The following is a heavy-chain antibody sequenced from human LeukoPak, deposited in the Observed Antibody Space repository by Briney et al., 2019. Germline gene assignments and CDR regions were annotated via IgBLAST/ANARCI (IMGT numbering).Heavy chain of an antibody. CDR1: GFTFSSYS. Sequence: GGSLGLSCAASGFTFSSYSMNWVRQAPGKGLEWVSYISSSSSTIYYADSVKGRFTISRDNAKNSLYLQMNSLRDEDTAVYYCARDFSSRGLVNYFDYWGQGTLVTVSS. V-gene: IGHV3-48*02. CDR3: ARDFSSRGLVNYFDY. CDR2: ISSSSSTI. D-gene: IGHD3/OR15-3a*01. J-gene: IGHJ4*02.